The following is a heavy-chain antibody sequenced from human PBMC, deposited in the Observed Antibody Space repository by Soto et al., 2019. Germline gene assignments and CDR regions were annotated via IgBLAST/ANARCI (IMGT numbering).Heavy chain of an antibody. Sequence: ASVKVSCKASGYIFSSHCIYWVRQAPGQGLQWMGIINPGGGRTAYAQKVQGRGTLTRDMATSTGYMELTSLTYDDTAVYYSATDASRPRAPYVMDVWGQGTTVTVSS. J-gene: IGHJ6*02. CDR2: INPGGGRT. V-gene: IGHV1-46*01. CDR1: GYIFSSHC. D-gene: IGHD3-10*02. CDR3: ATDASRPRAPYVMDV.